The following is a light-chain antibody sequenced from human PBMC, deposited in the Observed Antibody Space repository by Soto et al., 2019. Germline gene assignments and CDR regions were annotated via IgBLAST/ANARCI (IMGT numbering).Light chain of an antibody. CDR1: SSDVGGYNY. J-gene: IGLJ2*01. V-gene: IGLV2-8*01. Sequence: QSALTQPPSASGSPGQSVTISCTGTSSDVGGYNYVSRYQQHPGKAPKLMIYEVSKRPSGVPDRFSGSKSGNTASLTVSGLQAEDEADYYCSSYAGSNNFNVVFGGGTKLTVL. CDR2: EVS. CDR3: SSYAGSNNFNVV.